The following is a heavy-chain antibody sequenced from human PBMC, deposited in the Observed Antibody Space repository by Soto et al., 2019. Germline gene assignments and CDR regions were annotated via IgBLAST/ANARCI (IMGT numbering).Heavy chain of an antibody. CDR2: INTYNGHA. J-gene: IGHJ6*02. V-gene: IGHV1-18*01. D-gene: IGHD6-13*01. CDR1: GYSFTSYG. Sequence: ASVKVSCKASGYSFTSYGISWVRQAPGQGLEWMGGINTYNGHANYAQKLQGRVTMTTDTSTSTAYMELRSLRSDDTAVYYCARDSPIARMDVWGQGTTVTVSS. CDR3: ARDSPIARMDV.